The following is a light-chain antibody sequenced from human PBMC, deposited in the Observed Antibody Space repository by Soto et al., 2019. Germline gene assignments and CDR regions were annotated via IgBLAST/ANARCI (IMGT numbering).Light chain of an antibody. CDR3: AAWDDSLNGNV. V-gene: IGLV1-44*01. CDR1: GSNIGGNT. Sequence: QSVLTQPPSASGTPGQRVTISCSGSGSNIGGNTVNWYQQFPRTAPKLLIYSTNQRPSGVPDRFSASKSGTSASLAISGLQSEDEADYYCAAWDDSLNGNVFGTGTQLTVL. CDR2: STN. J-gene: IGLJ1*01.